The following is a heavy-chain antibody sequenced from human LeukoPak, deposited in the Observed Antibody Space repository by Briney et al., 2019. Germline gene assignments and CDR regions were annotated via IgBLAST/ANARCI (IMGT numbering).Heavy chain of an antibody. V-gene: IGHV4-34*01. CDR1: GGSFSGYY. CDR2: INHSGST. J-gene: IGHJ5*02. D-gene: IGHD2-2*01. Sequence: SETLSLTCAVYGGSFSGYYWSWIRQPPGKGLEWIGEINHSGSTNYNPSLKSRVTISVDTSKNQFSLKLSSVTAADTAVYYCASTRAVVPAATWGGKGWFDPWGQGTLVTVSS. CDR3: ASTRAVVPAATWGGKGWFDP.